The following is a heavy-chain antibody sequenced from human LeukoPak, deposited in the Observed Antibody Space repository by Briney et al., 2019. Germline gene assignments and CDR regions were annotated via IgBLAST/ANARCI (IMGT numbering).Heavy chain of an antibody. CDR3: ARDAHPYGSGSYLFDY. CDR1: GGSISSYY. D-gene: IGHD3-10*01. Sequence: SETLSLTCTVSGGSISSYYWSWIRQPPGKGLEWIGYIYYSGSTKYNPSLKSRVTISVDTSKNQFSLKLSSVTAADTAVYYCARDAHPYGSGSYLFDYWGQGTLVTVSS. V-gene: IGHV4-59*01. CDR2: IYYSGST. J-gene: IGHJ4*02.